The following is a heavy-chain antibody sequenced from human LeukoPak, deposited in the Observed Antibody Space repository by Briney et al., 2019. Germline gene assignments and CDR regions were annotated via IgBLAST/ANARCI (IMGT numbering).Heavy chain of an antibody. CDR3: AKGVLGSCNGASYYPLDC. V-gene: IGHV3-23*01. J-gene: IGHJ4*02. CDR1: AFTFSHYA. D-gene: IGHD2-15*01. CDR2: ISAGGDT. Sequence: GGSLRLSCAASAFTFSHYAMAWVRQAPGERPEWIAAISAGGDTYHSDSVKGRFTVSRDNSKNTLFLQMTSLRVDDTAIYYCAKGVLGSCNGASYYPLDCWGQGTLVTVSS.